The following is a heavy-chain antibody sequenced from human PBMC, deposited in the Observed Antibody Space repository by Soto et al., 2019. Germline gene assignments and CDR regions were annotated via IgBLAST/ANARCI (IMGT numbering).Heavy chain of an antibody. J-gene: IGHJ4*02. CDR1: GGSISSSSYY. D-gene: IGHD2-15*01. CDR3: ARLRGYCTGGSCYHFDC. V-gene: IGHV4-39*01. Sequence: PSEILSLTCTVSGGSISSSSYYWGWIRQTPGKGLEWIGSIYYSGTTNYNPSLKSRVSISVDTSKNQFSLRLSSVTTVDTAIYYCARLRGYCTGGSCYHFDCWGQGTLVTVSS. CDR2: IYYSGTT.